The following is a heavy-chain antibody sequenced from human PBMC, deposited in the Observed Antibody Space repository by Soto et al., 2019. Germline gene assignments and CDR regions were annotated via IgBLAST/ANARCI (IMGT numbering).Heavy chain of an antibody. CDR1: GFTFSSYS. V-gene: IGHV3-21*01. CDR2: INSSSSYI. D-gene: IGHD6-6*01. J-gene: IGHJ6*02. Sequence: RLSCAAAGFTFSSYSMNWVRQAPGKGLEWVSSINSSSSYIYYADSVKGRFTISRDKAKNSLYLQMNRLRAEDTAVYYCARATRIAARPITFMEVWGQGPTVIAS. CDR3: ARATRIAARPITFMEV.